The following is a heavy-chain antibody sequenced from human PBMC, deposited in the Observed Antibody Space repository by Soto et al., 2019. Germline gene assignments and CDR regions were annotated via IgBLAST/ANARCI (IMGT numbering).Heavy chain of an antibody. CDR2: IIPIFGTA. J-gene: IGHJ6*02. V-gene: IGHV1-69*01. D-gene: IGHD4-17*01. CDR1: GGTFSSYA. CDR3: ARLPYTTVTTLSDYYYGMDV. Sequence: QVQLVQSGAEVKKPGSSVKVSCKASGGTFSSYAISWVRQAPGQGLEWMGGIIPIFGTANYAQKFQGRVTITADESTSTAYMELSSLRSEDTAVYYCARLPYTTVTTLSDYYYGMDVWGQGTTVTVSS.